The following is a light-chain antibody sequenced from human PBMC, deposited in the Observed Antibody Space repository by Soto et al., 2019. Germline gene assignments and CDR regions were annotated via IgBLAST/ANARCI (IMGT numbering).Light chain of an antibody. CDR2: EVT. CDR3: SSYSSTSTPWV. V-gene: IGLV2-14*01. Sequence: QSALTQPASVSGSPGQSITISCTGTSGDIGSYNRVSWYQQHPGKAPKLIIYEVTDRPSGVSNRFSGSKSGNTASLTISGLQPEDEGDYYCSSYSSTSTPWVFGGGTKLTVL. J-gene: IGLJ3*02. CDR1: SGDIGSYNR.